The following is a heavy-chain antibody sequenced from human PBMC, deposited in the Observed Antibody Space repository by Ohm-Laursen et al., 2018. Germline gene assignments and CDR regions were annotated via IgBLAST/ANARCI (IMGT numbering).Heavy chain of an antibody. CDR2: ISWNSGSI. D-gene: IGHD2-2*01. Sequence: SLRLSCTASGFTFDDYAMHWVRQAPGKGLEWVSGISWNSGSIGYVDSVTGRFTISRDNAKNSLYLQMNSLRAEDTAVYYCARALSLYCSSTSCHPGYWGQGTLVTVSS. J-gene: IGHJ4*02. CDR3: ARALSLYCSSTSCHPGY. V-gene: IGHV3-9*01. CDR1: GFTFDDYA.